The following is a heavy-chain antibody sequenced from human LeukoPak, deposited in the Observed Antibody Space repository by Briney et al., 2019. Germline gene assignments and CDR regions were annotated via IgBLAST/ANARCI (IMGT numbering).Heavy chain of an antibody. V-gene: IGHV1-2*02. Sequence: RASVKVSCKASGYTFTGYYMHWVRQAPGQGLEWMGWINPNSGGTHYTQKFQDRVTMTRDTSISTAYMELSSLRSDDTAVYYCAREGAAAEDVNWFDPWGQGTLVTVSS. CDR1: GYTFTGYY. J-gene: IGHJ5*02. CDR2: INPNSGGT. D-gene: IGHD6-25*01. CDR3: AREGAAAEDVNWFDP.